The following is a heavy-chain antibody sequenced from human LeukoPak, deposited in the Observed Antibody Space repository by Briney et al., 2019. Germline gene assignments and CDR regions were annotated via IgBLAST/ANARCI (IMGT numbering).Heavy chain of an antibody. CDR2: VKQDGGEK. CDR3: ARVRLVTTQYDAFAM. J-gene: IGHJ3*02. V-gene: IGHV3-7*04. CDR1: GFTFSTYW. D-gene: IGHD5-12*01. Sequence: GGSLRLSCAASGFTFSTYWMTWVRQAPGKGLEWVANVKQDGGEKYYVDSVKGRFTISRDNTKNSLYLQMDSLRAEDTAVYFCARVRLVTTQYDAFAMWGQGTMVTVSS.